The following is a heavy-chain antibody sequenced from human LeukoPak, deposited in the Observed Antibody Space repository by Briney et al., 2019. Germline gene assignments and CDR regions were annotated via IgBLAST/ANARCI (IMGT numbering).Heavy chain of an antibody. CDR2: ISSSGSTI. J-gene: IGHJ6*03. CDR1: GFTFSSYE. D-gene: IGHD3-10*01. V-gene: IGHV3-48*03. Sequence: PGGSLRLSCAASGFTFSSYEMNWVRQAPGKGLEWVSYISSSGSTIYYADSVKGRFTISRDNAKNSLYLQMNSLRAEDTAVYYCARDYYGSGSYYYYYYYMDVWGKGTTVTVSS. CDR3: ARDYYGSGSYYYYYYYMDV.